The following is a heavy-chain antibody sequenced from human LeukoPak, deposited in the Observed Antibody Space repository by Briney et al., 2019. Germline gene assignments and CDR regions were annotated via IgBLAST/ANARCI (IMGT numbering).Heavy chain of an antibody. CDR2: IYYSGST. CDR3: ARGVGSSWYGD. Sequence: SETLSLTCTVSGGSISPYYWSWIRQPPGKGLEWIGYIYYSGSTNYNPSLKSRVTISVETSKNQFSLRLTSVTAADTAVYYCARGVGSSWYGDWGQGTLVTVSS. J-gene: IGHJ4*02. CDR1: GGSISPYY. V-gene: IGHV4-59*08. D-gene: IGHD6-13*01.